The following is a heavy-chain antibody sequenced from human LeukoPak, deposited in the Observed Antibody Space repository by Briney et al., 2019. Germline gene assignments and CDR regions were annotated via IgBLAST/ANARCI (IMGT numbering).Heavy chain of an antibody. D-gene: IGHD3-22*01. V-gene: IGHV1-69*13. CDR3: ARSPTYDSSGYSTNWFDP. CDR2: IIPIFGTA. Sequence: SVKVSCKASGGTFSSYAISWVRQAPGQGLEWMGGIIPIFGTANYAQKFQGRVTITADESTSTAYMELSSLRSEDTAVYYCARSPTYDSSGYSTNWFDPWGQGTLVTVSS. CDR1: GGTFSSYA. J-gene: IGHJ5*02.